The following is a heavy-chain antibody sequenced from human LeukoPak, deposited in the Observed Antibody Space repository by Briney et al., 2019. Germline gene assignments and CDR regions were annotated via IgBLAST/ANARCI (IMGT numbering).Heavy chain of an antibody. V-gene: IGHV1-2*06. J-gene: IGHJ3*02. CDR3: ARVGYYDSSGYYLDAFDI. CDR1: GYTFTGYY. CDR2: MNPNSGGT. Sequence: ASVKVSCKASGYTFTGYYMHWVRQAPGQGLEWMGRMNPNSGGTNYAQKFQGRVTMTMDTSISTAYMELSRLRSDDTAVYDCARVGYYDSSGYYLDAFDIWGQGTMVTVSS. D-gene: IGHD3-22*01.